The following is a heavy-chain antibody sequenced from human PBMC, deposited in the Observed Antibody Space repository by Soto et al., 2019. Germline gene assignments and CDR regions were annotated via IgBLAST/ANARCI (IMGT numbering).Heavy chain of an antibody. CDR3: ASLVYSSGCYYLYY. CDR1: GGSISSYY. V-gene: IGHV4-4*07. CDR2: IYTNDRA. D-gene: IGHD3-10*01. J-gene: IGHJ4*02. Sequence: VQLQESGPGLLKSSEIVSLTCTVSGGSISSYYWAWIRQPVGKGLEYIWRIYTNDRASYNPSFKSRVTMSVDASKNQFSLQMSSVTAADTAVYFWASLVYSSGCYYLYYWGPGSLVTVS.